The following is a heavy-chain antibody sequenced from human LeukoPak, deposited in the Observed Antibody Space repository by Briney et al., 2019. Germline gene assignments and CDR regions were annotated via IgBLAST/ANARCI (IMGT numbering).Heavy chain of an antibody. CDR3: ATRRAVPGFYYFDY. D-gene: IGHD2/OR15-2a*01. CDR2: IYYRGST. V-gene: IGHV4-59*08. Sequence: SWVRQPPGKGLEWIGYIYYRGSTNYNPPLTSRVTMSVDTSKNQCSLKRSSLTGADTAVYYCATRRAVPGFYYFDYWGQGTLVTVSS. J-gene: IGHJ4*02.